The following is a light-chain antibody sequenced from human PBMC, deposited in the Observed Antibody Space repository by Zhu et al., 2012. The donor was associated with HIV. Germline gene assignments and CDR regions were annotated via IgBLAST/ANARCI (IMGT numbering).Light chain of an antibody. J-gene: IGKJ4*01. CDR3: RHYGTSPPLT. CDR1: QSVSSSD. CDR2: GAS. Sequence: IVLTQSPGTVSLSPGDTATLSCRASQSVSSSDLAWFQQRPGQAPRLLIYGASSRATDIPDRFSGSGSGTDFTLTISRLEPEDFAVYYCRHYGTSPPLTFGGGTKVEIK. V-gene: IGKV3-20*01.